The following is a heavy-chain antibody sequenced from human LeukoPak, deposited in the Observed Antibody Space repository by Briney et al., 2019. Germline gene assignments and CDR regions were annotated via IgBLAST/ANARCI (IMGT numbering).Heavy chain of an antibody. D-gene: IGHD3-10*01. Sequence: GASAKVSCKVSGYTLTELSMHWVRQAPGKGLEWMGGFDPEDGETIYAQKFQGRVTVTEDTSTDTAYMELSSLRSEDTAVYYCATGAGVLITMVRGVTLGYWGQGTLVTVSS. V-gene: IGHV1-24*01. CDR2: FDPEDGET. CDR3: ATGAGVLITMVRGVTLGY. J-gene: IGHJ4*02. CDR1: GYTLTELS.